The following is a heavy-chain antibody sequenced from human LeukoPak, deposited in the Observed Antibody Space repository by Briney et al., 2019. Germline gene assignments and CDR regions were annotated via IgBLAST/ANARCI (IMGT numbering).Heavy chain of an antibody. CDR1: GFTFSSYS. CDR3: TRYGSGRYYNDY. D-gene: IGHD3-10*01. V-gene: IGHV3-21*01. J-gene: IGHJ4*02. CDR2: ISSSSSYI. Sequence: PGGSLRLSCAASGFTFSSYSMNWVRQAPGKGLEWVSSISSSSSYIYYADSVKGRFTISRDNAKNSLYLQMNSLRAEDTAVYYCTRYGSGRYYNDYWGQRTLVTVSS.